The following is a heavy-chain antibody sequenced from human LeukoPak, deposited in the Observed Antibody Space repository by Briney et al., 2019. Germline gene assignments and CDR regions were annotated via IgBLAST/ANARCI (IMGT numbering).Heavy chain of an antibody. V-gene: IGHV1-2*02. CDR3: ARYLSSGGDY. D-gene: IGHD2-15*01. CDR2: INPNSDGT. Sequence: ASVKVSCKASGYTFTDYYIHWVRQAPGQGLEYMGWINPNSDGTSYAQKFHDRVTMTRDTSLTSAYLELSRLTSDDTAVYYCARYLSSGGDYWGQGTLVTVPS. J-gene: IGHJ4*02. CDR1: GYTFTDYY.